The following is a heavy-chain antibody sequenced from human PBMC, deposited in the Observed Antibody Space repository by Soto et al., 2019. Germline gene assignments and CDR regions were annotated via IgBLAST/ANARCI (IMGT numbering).Heavy chain of an antibody. J-gene: IGHJ4*02. V-gene: IGHV3-21*01. Sequence: EVQLVESGGGLVNSGGSLRLSCAASGFTFSSYTMNWVRQAPGKGLEWVAFITSGSDYIYYADSVKGRFTISRDDANNSLFLQMSSLRAEDTAVYYCTREHVVTIFRRGQRGSFDNLSQGTLVTVSS. D-gene: IGHD3-9*01. CDR1: GFTFSSYT. CDR2: ITSGSDYI. CDR3: TREHVVTIFRRGQRGSFDN.